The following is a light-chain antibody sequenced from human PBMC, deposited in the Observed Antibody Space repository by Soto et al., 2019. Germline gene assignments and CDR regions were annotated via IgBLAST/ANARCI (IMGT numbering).Light chain of an antibody. CDR2: GAS. Sequence: DLQMTQSPSSLSASIGDRVTITCRASHSISIYLNWYQQKPGKAPKFLIHGASSLQGGVPPRFSGSGSGTDFTLTISSLQPEDVATYYCQQSYSIPFSFGGGTKVEIK. J-gene: IGKJ4*01. CDR3: QQSYSIPFS. CDR1: HSISIY. V-gene: IGKV1-39*01.